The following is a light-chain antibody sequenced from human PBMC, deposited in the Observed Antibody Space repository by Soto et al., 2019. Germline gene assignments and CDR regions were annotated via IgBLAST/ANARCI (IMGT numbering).Light chain of an antibody. CDR3: LQDFKYPRT. Sequence: IQMTQSPSTLSATAGDRVTITCRASQGIRNDLAWYQQKPGKAPKLLIYEASTLQSGVPSRFSGSYSGTDFTLTVGSLQPEDFATYYCLQDFKYPRTFGQGTKVDIK. J-gene: IGKJ1*01. V-gene: IGKV1-6*01. CDR2: EAS. CDR1: QGIRND.